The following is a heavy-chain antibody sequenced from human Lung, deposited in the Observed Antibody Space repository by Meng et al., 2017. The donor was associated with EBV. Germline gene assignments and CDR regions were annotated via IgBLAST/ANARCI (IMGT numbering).Heavy chain of an antibody. D-gene: IGHD1-14*01. CDR2: MNTKTGNP. Sequence: QVQLVQSGXELKKXXXSVKVSCKASGYTFTRHAINWVRQAPGQGLEWMGWMNTKTGNPTYAQGFTGRFVFSLDTSVSTAYLQISSLKAEDTAMYYCARDDNGAPDYWGQGTMVTVSA. V-gene: IGHV7-4-1*02. CDR3: ARDDNGAPDY. J-gene: IGHJ4*02. CDR1: GYTFTRHA.